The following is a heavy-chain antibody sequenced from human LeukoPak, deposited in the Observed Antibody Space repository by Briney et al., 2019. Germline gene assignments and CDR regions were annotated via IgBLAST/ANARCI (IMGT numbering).Heavy chain of an antibody. CDR2: ISYDGSNK. Sequence: GGSLRLSCGASGFTFSSYGMHWVRQAPGKGLEWVAAISYDGSNKDYADSVKGRFTTSRDNSKNTLYLQMNSLRAEDTAVYYCAKVGGYGYAHHGMDVWGQGTTVTVSS. D-gene: IGHD5-12*01. V-gene: IGHV3-30*18. CDR3: AKVGGYGYAHHGMDV. J-gene: IGHJ6*02. CDR1: GFTFSSYG.